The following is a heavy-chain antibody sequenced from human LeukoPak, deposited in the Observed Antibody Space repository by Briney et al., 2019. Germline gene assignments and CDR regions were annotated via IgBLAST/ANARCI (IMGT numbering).Heavy chain of an antibody. CDR1: EYSLTQYP. CDR3: ANWAGAPADYFSGPLDY. D-gene: IGHD3-3*01. Sequence: ASVKISCKTSEYSLTQYPIHWVRQAPGQRLEWMGWINTVSGNTRYSQNFQGRVTITRDTSASTACMELSYLKSEDTAIYYCANWAGAPADYFSGPLDYWGQDTLVTVSS. V-gene: IGHV1-3*04. J-gene: IGHJ4*02. CDR2: INTVSGNT.